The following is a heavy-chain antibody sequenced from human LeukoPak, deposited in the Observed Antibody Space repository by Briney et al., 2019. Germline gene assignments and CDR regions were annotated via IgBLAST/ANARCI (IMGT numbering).Heavy chain of an antibody. CDR3: ARDRLIIPTGDY. CDR1: GLNVKNNY. Sequence: PGGSLRLSCVTSGLNVKNNYMFWVRQSPVKGLEWVSIIYSGGNTFYADSVKGRFTISRDNSKNTLYLQMTSLKAEDTGVYYCARDRLIIPTGDYWGQGTLVTVSS. V-gene: IGHV3-53*01. D-gene: IGHD3-10*01. CDR2: IYSGGNT. J-gene: IGHJ4*02.